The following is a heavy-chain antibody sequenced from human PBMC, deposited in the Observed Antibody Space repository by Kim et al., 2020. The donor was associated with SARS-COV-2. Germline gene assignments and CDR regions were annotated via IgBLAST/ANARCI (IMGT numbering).Heavy chain of an antibody. CDR3: AKNGGSVVTAVDS. CDR2: ISDSGGST. V-gene: IGHV3-23*01. CDR1: GFTFSNYA. D-gene: IGHD2-21*02. Sequence: GGSLRLSCAASGFTFSNYAMSWVRQAPGKGLEWVSSISDSGGSTYYADSVKGRFTISRDNSKNTLYLQMNSLRAEDTAVYYCAKNGGSVVTAVDSWGQGTPGTLSP. J-gene: IGHJ5*01.